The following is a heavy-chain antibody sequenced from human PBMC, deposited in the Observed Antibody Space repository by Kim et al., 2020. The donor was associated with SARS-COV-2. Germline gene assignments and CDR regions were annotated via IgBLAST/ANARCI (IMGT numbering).Heavy chain of an antibody. CDR3: ARDPYYDSSGYYLD. V-gene: IGHV3-33*08. CDR1: GFTFSSYG. Sequence: GGSLRLSCAASGFTFSSYGMHWVRQAPGKGLEWVAVIWYDGSNKYYADSVKGRFTISRDNSKNTLYLQMNSLRAEDTAVYYCARDPYYDSSGYYLDWGQGTLVTVSS. J-gene: IGHJ4*02. CDR2: IWYDGSNK. D-gene: IGHD3-22*01.